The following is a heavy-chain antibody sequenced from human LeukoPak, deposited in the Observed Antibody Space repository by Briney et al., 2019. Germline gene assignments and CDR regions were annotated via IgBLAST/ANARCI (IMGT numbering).Heavy chain of an antibody. D-gene: IGHD2-21*01. CDR1: GGSISSGGYY. CDR2: IYYSGST. Sequence: SQTLSLTCTVSGGSISSGGYYWSWIRPHPGKGLEWIGYIYYSGSTYYNPSLKSRVTISVDTSKNQFSLKLSSVTAADTAVYYCARIDFVDYYFDYWGQGTLVTVSS. V-gene: IGHV4-31*03. CDR3: ARIDFVDYYFDY. J-gene: IGHJ4*02.